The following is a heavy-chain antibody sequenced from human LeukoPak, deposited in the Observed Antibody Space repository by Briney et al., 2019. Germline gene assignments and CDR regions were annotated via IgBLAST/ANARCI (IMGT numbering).Heavy chain of an antibody. CDR2: INAGNGNT. D-gene: IGHD3-10*01. Sequence: ASVKVSCRASGYTFTNYAVNWVRQAPGQRLEWMGWINAGNGNTKYSQEFQGRVTITADESTSTAYMELSSLRSEDTAVYYCARDQGTFDPWGQGTLVTVSS. V-gene: IGHV1-3*03. CDR3: ARDQGTFDP. J-gene: IGHJ5*02. CDR1: GYTFTNYA.